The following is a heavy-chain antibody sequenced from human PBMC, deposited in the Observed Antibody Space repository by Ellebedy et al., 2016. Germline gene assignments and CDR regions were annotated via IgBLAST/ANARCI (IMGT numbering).Heavy chain of an antibody. CDR3: ARAGRVAAIDN. V-gene: IGHV1-46*01. CDR1: GYTFTSYY. CDR2: INPDGGRT. J-gene: IGHJ4*02. D-gene: IGHD6-13*01. Sequence: ASVKVSXKASGYTFTSYYMHWVRQAPGQGLEWLGMINPDGGRTTYVERLQGRVTLTRDTSTSTVDMELSSLRSEDTAVYYCARAGRVAAIDNWGQGTLVTVSS.